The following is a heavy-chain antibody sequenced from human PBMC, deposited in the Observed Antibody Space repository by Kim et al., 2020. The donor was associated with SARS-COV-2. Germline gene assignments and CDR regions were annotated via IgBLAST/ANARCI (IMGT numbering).Heavy chain of an antibody. CDR3: ARVVVGATGWFDP. J-gene: IGHJ5*02. Sequence: SETLSLTCTVSGGSISSGGYYWSWIRQHPGKGLEWIGYIYYSGSTYYNPSLKSRVTISVDTSKNQFSLKLGSVTAADTAVYYCARVVVGATGWFDPWGQGTLVTVSS. CDR2: IYYSGST. V-gene: IGHV4-31*03. D-gene: IGHD2-15*01. CDR1: GGSISSGGYY.